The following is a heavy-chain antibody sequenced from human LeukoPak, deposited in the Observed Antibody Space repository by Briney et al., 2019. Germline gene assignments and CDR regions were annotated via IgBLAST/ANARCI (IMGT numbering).Heavy chain of an antibody. V-gene: IGHV4-59*01. Sequence: SETLSLTCTVSGGSISSYYWSWIRQPPGKGLEWIGYIYYTGSTNYNPSLKSRATISVDTSKNQFSLKLSSVTAADTAVYYCARAFSSGWYPYSIGGLWFDYWGQGTLVTVSS. D-gene: IGHD6-19*01. CDR3: ARAFSSGWYPYSIGGLWFDY. J-gene: IGHJ4*02. CDR1: GGSISSYY. CDR2: IYYTGST.